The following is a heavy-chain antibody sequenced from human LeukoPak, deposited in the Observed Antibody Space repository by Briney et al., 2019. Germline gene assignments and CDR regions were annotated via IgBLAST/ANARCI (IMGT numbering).Heavy chain of an antibody. CDR1: GFTFSSYW. Sequence: GGSLRLSCAASGFTFSSYWMSWVRQAPGKGLEWVANIKQDGSEKYYVDSVKGRFTISRDNAKNSLYPQMNSLRAEDTAVYYCARVLWFGESNFDYWGQGTLVTVSS. J-gene: IGHJ4*02. V-gene: IGHV3-7*01. CDR3: ARVLWFGESNFDY. CDR2: IKQDGSEK. D-gene: IGHD3-10*01.